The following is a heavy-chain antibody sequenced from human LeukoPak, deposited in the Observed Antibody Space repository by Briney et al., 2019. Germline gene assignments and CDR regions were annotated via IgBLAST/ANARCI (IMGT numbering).Heavy chain of an antibody. D-gene: IGHD5-24*01. V-gene: IGHV3-23*01. J-gene: IGHJ4*02. Sequence: GRSLRLSCAASGFSFSSYAMSWVRQGSRKALEEVSATSGSCSSTYYADSVKHRFTIPRHNSKHTLHLQMNTLIGEDTAVYHCAKRDGYNSNHLKDWGQGTLVTVSS. CDR2: TSGSCSST. CDR1: GFSFSSYA. CDR3: AKRDGYNSNHLKD.